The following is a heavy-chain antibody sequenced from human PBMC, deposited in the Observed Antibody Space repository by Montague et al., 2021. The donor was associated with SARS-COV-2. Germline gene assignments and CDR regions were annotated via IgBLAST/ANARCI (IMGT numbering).Heavy chain of an antibody. D-gene: IGHD2-2*01. CDR2: IYYSGST. V-gene: IGHV4-31*03. CDR1: GGSISSGGYY. J-gene: IGHJ6*02. Sequence: TLSLTCTVSGGSISSGGYYWSWIRQHPGKGLEWIGYIYYSGSTYYNPSLKSRVTISVDTSKNQFSLKLSSVTAADTAVYYCAREKRHYCSSTSCYDNYCYYYEMDFWGQGTMVTVSS. CDR3: AREKRHYCSSTSCYDNYCYYYEMDF.